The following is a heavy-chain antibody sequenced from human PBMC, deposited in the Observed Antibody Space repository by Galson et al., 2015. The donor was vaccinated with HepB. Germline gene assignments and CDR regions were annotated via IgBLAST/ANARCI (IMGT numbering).Heavy chain of an antibody. CDR2: ISGTGAYI. D-gene: IGHD2-2*02. CDR1: GFTFSDYF. Sequence: SLRLSCAASGFTFSDYFMTWIRQAPGKGLEWVSYISGTGAYIEYADSVKGRLTISRDDTEKSLYLHMSSLRAEDTAIYFCARGNTAVDYWGQGILVTVSS. V-gene: IGHV3-11*05. CDR3: ARGNTAVDY. J-gene: IGHJ4*01.